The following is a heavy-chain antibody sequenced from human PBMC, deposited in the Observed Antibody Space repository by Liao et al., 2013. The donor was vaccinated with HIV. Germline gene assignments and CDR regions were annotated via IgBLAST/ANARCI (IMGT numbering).Heavy chain of an antibody. CDR3: ARAPRCSESYKRKMGVCPKYFQH. CDR2: VNHGGST. Sequence: QVQLQQWGAGLLKPSETLSLTCAVSGESLSGYYWNWIRQPPGKGLEWIGEVNHGGSTNYNPSLKSRVTISVDRSMNQFSLHLNSVTATDTAVYYCARAPRCSESYKRKMGVCPKYFQHWGQGTLVTVSS. CDR1: GESLSGYY. V-gene: IGHV4-34*01. J-gene: IGHJ1*01. D-gene: IGHD1-26*01.